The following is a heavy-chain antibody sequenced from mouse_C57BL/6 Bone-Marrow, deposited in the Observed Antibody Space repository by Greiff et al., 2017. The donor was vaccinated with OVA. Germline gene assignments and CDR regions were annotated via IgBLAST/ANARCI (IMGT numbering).Heavy chain of an antibody. J-gene: IGHJ2*01. V-gene: IGHV8-12*01. Sequence: QVTLKESGPGILQSSQSLSLTCSFSGFSLSTSGMGVSWIRQPSGKGLEWLAHLYWDDDKRYNPSLKRPPSISKDTSRNQVFLKITSVDTADTATDDCALRIDYYGYFDYWGQGTTLTVSS. D-gene: IGHD1-1*01. CDR2: LYWDDDK. CDR3: ALRIDYYGYFDY. CDR1: GFSLSTSGMG.